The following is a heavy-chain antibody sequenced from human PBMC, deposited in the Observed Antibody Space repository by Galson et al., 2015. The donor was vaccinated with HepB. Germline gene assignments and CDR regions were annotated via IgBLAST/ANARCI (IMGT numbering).Heavy chain of an antibody. J-gene: IGHJ1*01. CDR2: IIPIFGTA. V-gene: IGHV1-69*13. D-gene: IGHD3-22*01. Sequence: QSGAEVKKPGPSVKVSCKASGGTFSSYAISWVRQAPGQGLEWMGGIIPIFGTANYAQKFEGRVTITADESTSTAYMALSSLRSEDTAVYYCARDSSGYSNYGPAEYFQHWGQGTLVTVSS. CDR1: GGTFSSYA. CDR3: ARDSSGYSNYGPAEYFQH.